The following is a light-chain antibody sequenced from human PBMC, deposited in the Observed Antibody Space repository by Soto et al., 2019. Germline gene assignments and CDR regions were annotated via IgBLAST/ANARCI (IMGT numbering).Light chain of an antibody. Sequence: QLVLTQPPSASASLGASVKLTCTLSSGHYSYAIAWHQQQPETGPRYLMKLNSDGSHSNGDGIPDRFSGASSGAERYLTIPSLQSEDEADYYCQTWSTDIRVFGGGTKLTVL. V-gene: IGLV4-69*01. CDR3: QTWSTDIRV. J-gene: IGLJ3*02. CDR1: SGHYSYA. CDR2: LNSDGSH.